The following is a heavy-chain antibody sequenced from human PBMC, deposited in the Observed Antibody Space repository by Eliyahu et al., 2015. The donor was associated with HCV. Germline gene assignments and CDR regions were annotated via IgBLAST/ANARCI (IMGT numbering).Heavy chain of an antibody. CDR2: INHSGST. D-gene: IGHD3-9*01. CDR3: ARGRRGYDILTGYQRGYYMDV. CDR1: XGSFSGYX. Sequence: QVQLQQWGAGLLKPSETLSLTCAVYXGSFSGYXWSWIRQPPGKGLEWIGEINHSGSTNYNPSLKSRVTISVDTSKNQFSLKLSSVTAADTAVYYCARGRRGYDILTGYQRGYYMDVWGKGTTVTVSS. J-gene: IGHJ6*03. V-gene: IGHV4-34*01.